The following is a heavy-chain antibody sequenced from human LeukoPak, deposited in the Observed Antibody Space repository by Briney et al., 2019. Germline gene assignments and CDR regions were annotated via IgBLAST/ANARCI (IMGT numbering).Heavy chain of an antibody. Sequence: GGSLRLSCAASGFTFGDQSMNWVRQAPGKGLEWVSSISSNSLHIFYADSVKGRFTISRDNAKNSLYLQMNNLRAEDTAVYYCARGRVAVTYIDYWGQGTLVTVSS. D-gene: IGHD2-21*02. CDR1: GFTFGDQS. V-gene: IGHV3-21*01. CDR3: ARGRVAVTYIDY. J-gene: IGHJ4*02. CDR2: ISSNSLHI.